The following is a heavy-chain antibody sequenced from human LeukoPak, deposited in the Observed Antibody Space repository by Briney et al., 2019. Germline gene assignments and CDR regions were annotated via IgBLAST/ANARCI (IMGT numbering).Heavy chain of an antibody. Sequence: KTGGSLRLSCAASGFTFSSYTMNWVRQAPGKGLEWVSSISSSSDYIYYPDSVKGRFTISRDNAKNSLYLQMNDLRADHTAVYYCASSWDYWGQGTLVTVSS. CDR3: ASSWDY. V-gene: IGHV3-21*01. CDR2: ISSSSDYI. D-gene: IGHD2-15*01. CDR1: GFTFSSYT. J-gene: IGHJ4*02.